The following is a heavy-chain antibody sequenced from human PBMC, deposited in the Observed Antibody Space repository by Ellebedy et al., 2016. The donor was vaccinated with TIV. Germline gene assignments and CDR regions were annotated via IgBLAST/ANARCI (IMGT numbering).Heavy chain of an antibody. V-gene: IGHV3-48*01. Sequence: GESLKISCAASGFTFSSYSMNWVRQAPGKGLEWLSYISSSSSTIFYADSVKGRLTISRDNSKNTLYLQMNSLRAEDTPVYYCARDYSGLHSMDVWGQGTTVTVSS. CDR2: ISSSSSTI. D-gene: IGHD6-19*01. CDR3: ARDYSGLHSMDV. J-gene: IGHJ6*02. CDR1: GFTFSSYS.